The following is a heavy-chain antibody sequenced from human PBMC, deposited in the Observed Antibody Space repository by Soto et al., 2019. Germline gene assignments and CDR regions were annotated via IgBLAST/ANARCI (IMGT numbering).Heavy chain of an antibody. CDR2: ISSRSSTI. CDR3: ARDSGYSYGPLDY. Sequence: EVQLVESGGGLVQPGGSLRLSCAASGFTFSSYSMNWVRQAPGKGLEWVSYISSRSSTIYYADSVKGRFTISRDNAKNSLYLQMNSLRAEDTAVYYCARDSGYSYGPLDYWGQGTLVTVSS. D-gene: IGHD5-18*01. CDR1: GFTFSSYS. V-gene: IGHV3-48*01. J-gene: IGHJ4*02.